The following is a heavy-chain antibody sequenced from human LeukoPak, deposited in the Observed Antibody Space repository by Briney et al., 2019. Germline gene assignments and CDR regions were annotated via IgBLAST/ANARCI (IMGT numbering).Heavy chain of an antibody. CDR2: INHSGST. CDR1: GGSFSGYY. D-gene: IGHD3-16*02. CDR3: ARGGSYDYVWGSYRLFDY. J-gene: IGHJ4*02. V-gene: IGHV4-34*01. Sequence: PSETLSLTCAVYGGSFSGYYWSWIRQPPGKGLEWIGEINHSGSTNYNPSLKSRVTISVDTSKNQFSLKLSSVTAADTAVYYCARGGSYDYVWGSYRLFDYWGQGTLVTVSS.